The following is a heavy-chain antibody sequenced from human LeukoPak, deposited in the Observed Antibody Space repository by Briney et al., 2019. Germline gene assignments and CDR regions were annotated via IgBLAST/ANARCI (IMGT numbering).Heavy chain of an antibody. Sequence: AASVKVSCKASGYTFTSYGISWVRQAPGQGLEWMGWISAYNGNTNYAQKLQGRVTMTTDTSTSTAYMELRSLRSDDTAVYYCARDDYYDSSGYYDYWDQGTLVTVSS. V-gene: IGHV1-18*01. CDR1: GYTFTSYG. J-gene: IGHJ4*02. CDR2: ISAYNGNT. CDR3: ARDDYYDSSGYYDY. D-gene: IGHD3-22*01.